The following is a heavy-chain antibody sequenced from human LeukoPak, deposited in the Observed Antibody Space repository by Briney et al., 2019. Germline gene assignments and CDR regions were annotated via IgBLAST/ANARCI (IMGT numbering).Heavy chain of an antibody. D-gene: IGHD3-22*01. CDR2: IYYSGGT. Sequence: PSETLSLTCTVSGGSISSYYWSWIRQPPGKGLEWIGYIYYSGGTNYNPSLKSRVTISVDTSNNQFSLKLSPVTAADTAVYYSARGTTYNRYYYDSSGSYFGDSWGQGTLVTVSS. J-gene: IGHJ4*02. CDR3: ARGTTYNRYYYDSSGSYFGDS. V-gene: IGHV4-59*01. CDR1: GGSISSYY.